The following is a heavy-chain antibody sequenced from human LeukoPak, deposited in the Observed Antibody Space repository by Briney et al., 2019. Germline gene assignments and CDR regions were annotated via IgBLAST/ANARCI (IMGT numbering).Heavy chain of an antibody. D-gene: IGHD3-3*01. V-gene: IGHV1-46*01. CDR3: ARDSINDFWSGYYSYYFDY. J-gene: IGHJ4*02. CDR1: GYTFTSYY. CDR2: INPSGGST. Sequence: ASVKVSCKASGYTFTSYYMQWVRQAPGQGLEWMGIINPSGGSTSYAQKFQGRVTMTRDTSTSTVYMELSSLRSEDTAVYYCARDSINDFWSGYYSYYFDYWGQGTLVTVSS.